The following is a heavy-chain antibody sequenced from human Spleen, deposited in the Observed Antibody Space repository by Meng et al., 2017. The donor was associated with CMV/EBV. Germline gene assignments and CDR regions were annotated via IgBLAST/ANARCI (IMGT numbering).Heavy chain of an antibody. CDR3: ARERIAAAGNNWFDP. V-gene: IGHV3-21*01. CDR2: ISSSSSYI. CDR1: GFTFSSYE. D-gene: IGHD6-13*01. J-gene: IGHJ5*02. Sequence: GESLKISCAASGFTFSSYEMNWVRQAPGKGLEWVSSISSSSSYIYYADSVKGRFTISRDNSKNTLYLQMNSLRAEDTAVYYCARERIAAAGNNWFDPWGQGTLVTVSS.